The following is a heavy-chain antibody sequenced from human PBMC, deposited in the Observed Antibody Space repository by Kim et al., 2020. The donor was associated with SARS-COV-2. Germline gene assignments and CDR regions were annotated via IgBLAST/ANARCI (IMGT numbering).Heavy chain of an antibody. D-gene: IGHD5-12*01. Sequence: SETLSLTCTVSGGSVSSGSYYWSWIRQPPGKGLEWIGYIYYSGSTNYNPSLKSRVTISVDTSKNQFSLKLSSVTAADTAVYYCARDTVSGYDKRYYFDYWGQGTLVTVSS. CDR2: IYYSGST. V-gene: IGHV4-61*01. CDR1: GGSVSSGSYY. CDR3: ARDTVSGYDKRYYFDY. J-gene: IGHJ4*02.